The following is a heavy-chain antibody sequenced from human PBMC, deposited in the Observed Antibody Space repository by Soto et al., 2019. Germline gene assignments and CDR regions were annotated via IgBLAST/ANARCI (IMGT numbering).Heavy chain of an antibody. J-gene: IGHJ4*02. CDR2: ITGNSEYK. CDR3: ARSGELLQTFDS. D-gene: IGHD1-26*01. V-gene: IGHV3-21*06. CDR1: GVSFSDYS. Sequence: GGSLRLSCVVSGVSFSDYSMNWVRQAPGKGLEWVSLITGNSEYKYYAGSVKGRFTVSRDNAKNSLYLQMNSLTVEDTAVYYCARSGELLQTFDSWGQGTLVTVSS.